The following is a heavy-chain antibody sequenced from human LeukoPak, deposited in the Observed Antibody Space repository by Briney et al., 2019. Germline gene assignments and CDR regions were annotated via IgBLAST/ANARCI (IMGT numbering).Heavy chain of an antibody. CDR2: IYYSGST. Sequence: PSETLSLTCTVSGGSISSYYWSWIRQPPGKGLEWIGYIYYSGSTNYNPSLKSRVTISVDTSKNQFSLKLSSVTAADTAVYYCARVTFGGPSRGFDPWGQGTLVTVSS. CDR3: ARVTFGGPSRGFDP. J-gene: IGHJ5*02. CDR1: GGSISSYY. V-gene: IGHV4-59*01. D-gene: IGHD3-16*01.